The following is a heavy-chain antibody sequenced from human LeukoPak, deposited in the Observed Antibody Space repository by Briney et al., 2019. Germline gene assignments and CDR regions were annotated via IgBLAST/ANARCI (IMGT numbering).Heavy chain of an antibody. CDR1: GFTFSSYV. CDR3: AKYCGASSCYSGFDF. J-gene: IGHJ4*02. CDR2: ISGSGVST. V-gene: IGHV3-23*01. D-gene: IGHD2-15*01. Sequence: PGGSLRLSCAASGFTFSSYVMSWVRQAPGKGLEWVSAISGSGVSTYYADSMKGRFTISRDNSKNTLYLQMNSLRDADTAVYYCAKYCGASSCYSGFDFWGQGTLVTVSS.